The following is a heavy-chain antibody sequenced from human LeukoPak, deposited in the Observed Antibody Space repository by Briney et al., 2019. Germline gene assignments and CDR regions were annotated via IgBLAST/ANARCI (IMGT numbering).Heavy chain of an antibody. CDR2: IKQDGSEK. D-gene: IGHD6-6*01. Sequence: GGSLRLSCAASGFTFSSYWMSWVRQAPGKGLEWVANIKQDGSEKYYVDSVKGRFTISRDNAKNSLYLQMNSLGAEDTAVYYCARDPRIAARPSYFDYWGQGTLVTVSS. J-gene: IGHJ4*02. CDR3: ARDPRIAARPSYFDY. CDR1: GFTFSSYW. V-gene: IGHV3-7*01.